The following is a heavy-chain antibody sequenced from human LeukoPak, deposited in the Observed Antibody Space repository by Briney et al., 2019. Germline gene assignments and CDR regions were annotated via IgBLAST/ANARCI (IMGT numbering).Heavy chain of an antibody. CDR3: ARVLYYDSSGYYSYYFDY. CDR2: ISAYNGNT. J-gene: IGHJ4*02. Sequence: GSVTVSCKASGYTFTSYGISWVRQAPGQGLEWMGWISAYNGNTNYAQKLQGRVTMTTDTSTSTAYMELRSLRSDDTAVYYCARVLYYDSSGYYSYYFDYWGQGTLVTVSS. D-gene: IGHD3-22*01. V-gene: IGHV1-18*01. CDR1: GYTFTSYG.